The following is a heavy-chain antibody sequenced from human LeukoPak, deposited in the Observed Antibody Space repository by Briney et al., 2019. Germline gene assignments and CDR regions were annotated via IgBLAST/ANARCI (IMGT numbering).Heavy chain of an antibody. CDR1: GGAIGTYY. D-gene: IGHD7-27*01. CDR3: VRDGPSWGLL. Sequence: PSETLSLTCTVFGGAIGTYYWSWIRQPAGKGLDWFGRILTTGGANYNPPPKSRVPMSLDTSKNLFSLKLNSVTAADTAVYYCVRDGPSWGLLWGQGALVTVSS. J-gene: IGHJ4*02. V-gene: IGHV4-4*07. CDR2: ILTTGGA.